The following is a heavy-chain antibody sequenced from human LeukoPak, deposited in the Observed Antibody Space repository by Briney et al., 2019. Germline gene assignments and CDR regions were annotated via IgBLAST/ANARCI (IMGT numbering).Heavy chain of an antibody. J-gene: IGHJ3*02. Sequence: GGSLRLSCAASGFTFSDYYMSWIRQAPGKGLEWVSYISSSGSTIYYADSVKGRFTISRDNAKNSLYLQMYSLRAEDTAVYYCAALVTFDAFDIWGQGTMVTVSS. CDR1: GFTFSDYY. D-gene: IGHD3-16*01. CDR3: AALVTFDAFDI. V-gene: IGHV3-11*04. CDR2: ISSSGSTI.